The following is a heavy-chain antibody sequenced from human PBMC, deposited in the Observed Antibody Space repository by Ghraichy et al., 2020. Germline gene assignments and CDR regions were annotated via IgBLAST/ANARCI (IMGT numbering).Heavy chain of an antibody. D-gene: IGHD3-22*01. CDR2: IYSGGST. CDR3: ARVRWNYYDSSGFAYYFDY. J-gene: IGHJ4*02. Sequence: LSLTCAASGFTVSSNYMSWVRQAPGKGLEWVSVIYSGGSTYYADSVKGRFTISRHNSKNTLYLQMNSLRAEDTAVYYCARVRWNYYDSSGFAYYFDYWGQGTLVTVSS. CDR1: GFTVSSNY. V-gene: IGHV3-53*04.